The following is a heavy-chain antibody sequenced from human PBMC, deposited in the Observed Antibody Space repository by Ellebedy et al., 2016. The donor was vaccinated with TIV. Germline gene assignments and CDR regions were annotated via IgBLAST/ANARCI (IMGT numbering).Heavy chain of an antibody. CDR2: VGGAGNRA. Sequence: GESLKISCTTSEFTLMNYAMSWVRQAPGKGLEWVSTVGGAGNRAYYADSVKGRLTISRDIPKNTLYLQMDSLSAEDTAVYYCVRRHWSAFDLWGQGTMVAVSS. CDR1: EFTLMNYA. D-gene: IGHD1-1*01. V-gene: IGHV3-23*01. J-gene: IGHJ3*01. CDR3: VRRHWSAFDL.